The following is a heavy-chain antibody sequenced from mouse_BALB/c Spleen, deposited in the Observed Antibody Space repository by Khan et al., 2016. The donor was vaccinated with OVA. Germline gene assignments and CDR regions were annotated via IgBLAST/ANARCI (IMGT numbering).Heavy chain of an antibody. Sequence: EVKLQELGPGLVKPSQSLSLTCTVTGYSITSDYAWNWIRQFPGNKLEWMGYISYSGSTNYNPSLKSRISITRDTSKNQFFLQLNSVTTEDTATYNCARDGSRYNYAMDYWGQGTSGNGSS. V-gene: IGHV3-2*02. J-gene: IGHJ4*01. CDR3: ARDGSRYNYAMDY. CDR1: GYSITSDYA. D-gene: IGHD2-3*01. CDR2: ISYSGST.